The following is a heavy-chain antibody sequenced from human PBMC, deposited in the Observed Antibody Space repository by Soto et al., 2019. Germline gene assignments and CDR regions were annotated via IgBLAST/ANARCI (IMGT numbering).Heavy chain of an antibody. J-gene: IGHJ4*02. CDR2: VHGGGST. CDR1: GFTVSNNH. V-gene: IGHV3-53*01. CDR3: AGRLTTAASLDY. Sequence: VQLVESGGGLIQPGGSLRLSCAASGFTVSNNHMTWVRQAAGKGLELVSFVHGGGSTSYADYVKGRFTISRDNSKNTLYLKMDSLRAEDTAIYYCAGRLTTAASLDYWGRGTLVTVSS. D-gene: IGHD3-16*01.